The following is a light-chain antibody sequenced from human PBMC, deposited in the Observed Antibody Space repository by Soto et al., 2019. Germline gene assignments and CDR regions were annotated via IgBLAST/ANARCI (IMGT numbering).Light chain of an antibody. CDR3: QQYNNWPWT. CDR1: ERLSSVY. Sequence: EIVLTQSPCTLSLSPGERATLSCRASERLSSVYLAWYQQRPGQPPRLLIYGASSRTTGVPDRFSGSGSGTDFTLTISRLEPEDFAVYYCQQYNNWPWTFGQGTKVDI. CDR2: GAS. V-gene: IGKV3-20*01. J-gene: IGKJ1*01.